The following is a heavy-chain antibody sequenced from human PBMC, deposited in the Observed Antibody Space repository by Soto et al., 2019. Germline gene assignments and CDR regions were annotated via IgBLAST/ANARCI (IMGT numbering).Heavy chain of an antibody. CDR2: IWYDGSNK. J-gene: IGHJ6*02. CDR1: GFTFSSYG. CDR3: ASLVGAKEAHYYYGMDV. V-gene: IGHV3-33*01. Sequence: PGGSLRLSCAASGFTFSSYGMHWVRQAPGKGLEWVAVIWYDGSNKYYADSVKGRFTISRDNSKNTLYLQMNSLRAEDTAVYYCASLVGAKEAHYYYGMDVWGQGTTVTVSS. D-gene: IGHD1-26*01.